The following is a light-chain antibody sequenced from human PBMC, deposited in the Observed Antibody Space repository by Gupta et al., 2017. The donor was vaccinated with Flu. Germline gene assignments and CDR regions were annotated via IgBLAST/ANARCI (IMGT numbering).Light chain of an antibody. CDR1: QNIDES. CDR3: QQTDVAPFT. Sequence: DIQLTQSPSSLSAAVGDRVTITCRASQNIDESLNWYQQRPGQSPAPLIFHSSTLESGIPSRFSGSGSGTDFTLSISKLQPEEFATYHCQQTDVAPFTFGQGTRL. CDR2: HSS. J-gene: IGKJ5*01. V-gene: IGKV1-39*01.